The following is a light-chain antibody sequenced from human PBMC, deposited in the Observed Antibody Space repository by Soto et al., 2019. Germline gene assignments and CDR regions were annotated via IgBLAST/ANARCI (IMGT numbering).Light chain of an antibody. J-gene: IGKJ1*01. V-gene: IGKV1-5*01. CDR1: QSLNNR. Sequence: DIQLTQSPSTLSASVGDRVTITCRASQSLNNRLAWYQQKPGKAPKLLIYDASTLESGVSSRFSGTGSETECCLTITDMQADELATYFCHNYKTYPTFGQGTKVEIK. CDR2: DAS. CDR3: HNYKTYPT.